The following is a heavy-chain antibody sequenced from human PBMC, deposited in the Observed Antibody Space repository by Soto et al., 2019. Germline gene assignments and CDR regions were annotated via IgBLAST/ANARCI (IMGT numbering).Heavy chain of an antibody. CDR2: TSSDGTDN. CDR1: GFTFSSYA. V-gene: IGHV3-30*04. D-gene: IGHD2-21*02. Sequence: QVQLVESGGGVILPGGSLRLSCAASGFTFSSYAMHWVRQAPGTGPEWVAATSSDGTDNVYADSVSGRFTISRDNSKHTLYLQMNSLRSEDAAVYYCARTYECAKSDCYRAFDSWGQGTMVTVSS. CDR3: ARTYECAKSDCYRAFDS. J-gene: IGHJ3*02.